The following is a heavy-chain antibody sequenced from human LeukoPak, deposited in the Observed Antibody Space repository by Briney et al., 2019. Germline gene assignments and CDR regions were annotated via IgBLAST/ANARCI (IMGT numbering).Heavy chain of an antibody. CDR3: ARGYCSGGTCYLVENWFDP. D-gene: IGHD2-15*01. V-gene: IGHV1-2*06. CDR2: INPNSGDT. CDR1: GYTFSVYY. Sequence: GAPVKVSCKASGYTFSVYYMYWVRQAPGQGLEWMGRINPNSGDTDYAQNFQGRVTMTRDTSISTAYMELPNLRSDDTAVYYCARGYCSGGTCYLVENWFDPWGQGTLVTVSS. J-gene: IGHJ5*02.